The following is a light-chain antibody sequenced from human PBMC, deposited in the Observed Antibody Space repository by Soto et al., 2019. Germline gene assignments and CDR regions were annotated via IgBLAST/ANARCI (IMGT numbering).Light chain of an antibody. CDR3: QQYDAYWT. CDR2: KAS. V-gene: IGKV1-5*03. J-gene: IGKJ1*01. CDR1: QNIGTW. Sequence: DIQMTQSPSTLSASVGDGVTVTCRASQNIGTWLAWYQQKPGEAPKLLIYKASTLESGVPSRFSGSGSGTEFTLTISSLQPDDFATYYCQQYDAYWTFGQGTKVEIK.